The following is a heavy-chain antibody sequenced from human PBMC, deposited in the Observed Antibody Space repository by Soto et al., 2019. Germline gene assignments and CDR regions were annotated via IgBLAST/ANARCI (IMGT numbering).Heavy chain of an antibody. CDR3: ARDFGEYSSSWYPGY. V-gene: IGHV1-69*13. D-gene: IGHD6-13*01. Sequence: PSVKVSCKASGGTFSSYAISWVRQAPGQGLEWMGGIIPIFGTANYAQKFQVRVTITADECTSTAYMELSSLRSEDTAVSYCARDFGEYSSSWYPGYWGRGPLVIVSS. CDR1: GGTFSSYA. J-gene: IGHJ4*02. CDR2: IIPIFGTA.